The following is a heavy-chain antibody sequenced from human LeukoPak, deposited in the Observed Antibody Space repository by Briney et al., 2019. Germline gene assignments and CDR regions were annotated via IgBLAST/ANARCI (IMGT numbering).Heavy chain of an antibody. J-gene: IGHJ4*02. V-gene: IGHV4-31*03. Sequence: SETLSLTCTVSGASFNSDDQYWNWIRQSPGKGLEWIGSIHPSGMLYNNLSLESRVTMSRDTSKNQFSLNPNSVTAADTAVYFCSRGLDSRKLGYWGQGILVTVSS. CDR3: SRGLDSRKLGY. CDR1: GASFNSDDQY. D-gene: IGHD3-22*01. CDR2: IHPSGML.